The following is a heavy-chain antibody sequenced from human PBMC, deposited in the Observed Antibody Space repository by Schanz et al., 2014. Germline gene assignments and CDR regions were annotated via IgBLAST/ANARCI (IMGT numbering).Heavy chain of an antibody. V-gene: IGHV1-8*01. CDR3: TKGRAFGR. CDR2: MNSKTGNT. Sequence: QVQLVQSGAEVMKPGSSVKVSCKASGYTFTSYDINWVRQATGQGLEWMGWMNSKTGNTGYAQRFQGRVTMTRNTCITTADLELSSLRSGDTAVYYCTKGRAFGRWGQGTLVTVSS. J-gene: IGHJ4*02. D-gene: IGHD3-10*01. CDR1: GYTFTSYD.